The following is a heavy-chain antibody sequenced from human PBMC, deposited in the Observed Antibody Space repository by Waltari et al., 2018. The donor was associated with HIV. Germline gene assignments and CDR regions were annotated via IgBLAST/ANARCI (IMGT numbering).Heavy chain of an antibody. CDR3: ARGPSSGWSWFDP. CDR1: GFRRSAYN. V-gene: IGHV3-21*01. J-gene: IGHJ5*02. Sequence: EVRLLESGGGLVRPGGSLRLSCVASGFRRSAYNMNWVRQGPGKGLEWVASIGSLQNFIHYADSVKGRFTVSRDNAKNSLYLQMNSLTAEDTAVYYCARGPSSGWSWFDPWGQGTLVTVSS. D-gene: IGHD6-19*01. CDR2: IGSLQNFI.